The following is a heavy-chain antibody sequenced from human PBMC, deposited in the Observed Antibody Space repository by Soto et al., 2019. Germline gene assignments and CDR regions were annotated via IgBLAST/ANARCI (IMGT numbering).Heavy chain of an antibody. CDR1: GDSISSYY. Sequence: SETLSLTCTVSGDSISSYYWSWIRQPPGKGLEWIGHIYYSGSTNYNPSLKSRVTILVDTSKNQFSLRLSAVTAADTAVYYCARQINVYYYFYMDVWGKWTTVTVSS. CDR2: IYYSGST. V-gene: IGHV4-59*08. J-gene: IGHJ6*03. CDR3: ARQINVYYYFYMDV.